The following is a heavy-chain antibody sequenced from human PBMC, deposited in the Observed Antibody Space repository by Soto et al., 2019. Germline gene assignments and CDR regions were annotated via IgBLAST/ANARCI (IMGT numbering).Heavy chain of an antibody. J-gene: IGHJ4*02. V-gene: IGHV3-23*01. CDR1: VFTFSSYS. CDR2: ISVSGGST. D-gene: IGHD1-26*01. Sequence: GGSLRLSCAASVFTFSSYSMSLVRQGPGKGLECVSAISVSGGSTYYADSVKGRFTISRDNSKNTLYLQMNSLRAEDKAVYYCAKVGELGDHGSGSFDCWGQGTMLTVSS. CDR3: AKVGELGDHGSGSFDC.